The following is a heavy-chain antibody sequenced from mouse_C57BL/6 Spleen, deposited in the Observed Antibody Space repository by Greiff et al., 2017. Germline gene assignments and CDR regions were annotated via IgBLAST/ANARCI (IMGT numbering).Heavy chain of an antibody. CDR3: ARNRYSNFSFDY. CDR1: GYTFTSYW. V-gene: IGHV1-50*01. D-gene: IGHD2-5*01. J-gene: IGHJ2*01. CDR2: LDPSDSYT. Sequence: QVHVKQPGAELVKPGASVKLSCKASGYTFTSYWMQWVKQRPGQGLEWIGELDPSDSYTTYNQKFKGKATLTVDTSSSTAYMQLSSLTSEDSAVYYCARNRYSNFSFDYWGQGTTLTVSS.